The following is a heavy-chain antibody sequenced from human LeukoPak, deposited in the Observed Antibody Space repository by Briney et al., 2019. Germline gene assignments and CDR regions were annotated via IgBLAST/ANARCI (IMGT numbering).Heavy chain of an antibody. Sequence: SETLSLTCTVSGGSVSSGSCYWSWIRQPPGKGLEWIGYIYYSGSTNYNPSLKSRVTVSVDTSKNQFSLKLSSVTAADTAVYYCARVKIMGGSYYLGFDPWGQGTLVTVSS. CDR2: IYYSGST. J-gene: IGHJ5*02. V-gene: IGHV4-61*01. CDR1: GGSVSSGSCY. D-gene: IGHD1-26*01. CDR3: ARVKIMGGSYYLGFDP.